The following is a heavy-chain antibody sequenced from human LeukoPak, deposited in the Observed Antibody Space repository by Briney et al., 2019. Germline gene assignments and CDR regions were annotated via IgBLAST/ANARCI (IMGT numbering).Heavy chain of an antibody. CDR1: GFSFSNYA. CDR2: IASDGSST. V-gene: IGHV3-74*01. CDR3: ARGRPHGNDY. Sequence: GGSLRLSCAASGFSFSNYAMSWVRQAPGKGLVWVSRIASDGSSTTYADSVKGRFSISRDNAKNTLYLQMNSLRVEDTAVYYCARGRPHGNDYWGQGTLVTVSS. J-gene: IGHJ4*02. D-gene: IGHD4-23*01.